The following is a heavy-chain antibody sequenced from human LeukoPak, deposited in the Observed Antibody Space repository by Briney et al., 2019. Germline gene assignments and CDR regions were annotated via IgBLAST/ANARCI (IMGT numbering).Heavy chain of an antibody. CDR3: ARENFGSGTDY. CDR1: GYTFTGYH. D-gene: IGHD3-10*01. CDR2: INPNTGGT. J-gene: IGHJ4*02. Sequence: ASVKVSCKTSGYTFTGYHIHWVRQAPGQGLEWMGWINPNTGGTSYAQEFQGRVAMTRDTSSNTAYMEVSRLTSDDTSVYYCARENFGSGTDYWGQGTLVTVSS. V-gene: IGHV1-2*02.